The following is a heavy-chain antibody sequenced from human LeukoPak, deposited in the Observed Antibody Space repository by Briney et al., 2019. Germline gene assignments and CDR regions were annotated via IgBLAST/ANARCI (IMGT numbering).Heavy chain of an antibody. CDR2: IYYGGST. V-gene: IGHV4-39*07. D-gene: IGHD2-2*01. CDR3: ARAMRRPPYYFDY. J-gene: IGHJ4*02. CDR1: GGSISSSSYY. Sequence: PSETLSLTCTVSGGSISSSSYYWGWIRQPPGKGLEWIGSIYYGGSTYYNPSLKSRVTIPVDTSKNQFSLKLSSVTAADTAVYYCARAMRRPPYYFDYWGQGTLVTVSS.